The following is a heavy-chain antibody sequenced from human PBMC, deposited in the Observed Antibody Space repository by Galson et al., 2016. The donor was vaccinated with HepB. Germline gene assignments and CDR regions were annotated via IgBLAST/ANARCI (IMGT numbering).Heavy chain of an antibody. V-gene: IGHV3-23*01. CDR3: AKGRSLAAAVSIWFDP. Sequence: SLRLSCAASGFNFSSYRMSWVRQAPGEGLEWVSSISGSGGSTYYADSVKGRFPISRDNSKNARCLQMNSLRGEDTAVYYCAKGRSLAAAVSIWFDPWGQGALVTVSS. CDR1: GFNFSSYR. D-gene: IGHD6-13*01. CDR2: ISGSGGST. J-gene: IGHJ5*02.